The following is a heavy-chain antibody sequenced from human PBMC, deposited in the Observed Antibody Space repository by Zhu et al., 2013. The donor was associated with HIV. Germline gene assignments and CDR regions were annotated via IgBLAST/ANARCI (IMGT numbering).Heavy chain of an antibody. Sequence: QVQSEQSGAEVKKPGASVKVSCKVSGYTRTQLSMHWVRQAPGKGLEWMGGFDPDEGEVFYAQKFQGRVTMTEDRSSDTAFMELSSLTYEDTAMYYCATNMKYCSGGGCYGWFDPGAREPWVTVSS. D-gene: IGHD2-15*01. J-gene: IGHJ5*02. CDR2: FDPDEGEV. CDR1: GYTRTQLS. V-gene: IGHV1-24*01. CDR3: ATNMKYCSGGGCYGWFDP.